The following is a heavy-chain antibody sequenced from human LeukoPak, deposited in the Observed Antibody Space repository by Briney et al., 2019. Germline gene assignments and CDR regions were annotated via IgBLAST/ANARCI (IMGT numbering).Heavy chain of an antibody. CDR3: ARESPPQYSYDSSSYLGPMDAFDI. CDR2: ISSSGNTI. CDR1: GFTFSSYE. D-gene: IGHD3-22*01. V-gene: IGHV3-48*03. Sequence: GGSLRLSCAASGFTFSSYETNWVRQAQGKGLDWVSYISSSGNTIYYADSVKGRFTISRDNAKNSLYLQMNSLRAEDTAVYYCARESPPQYSYDSSSYLGPMDAFDIWGQGTMVTVSS. J-gene: IGHJ3*02.